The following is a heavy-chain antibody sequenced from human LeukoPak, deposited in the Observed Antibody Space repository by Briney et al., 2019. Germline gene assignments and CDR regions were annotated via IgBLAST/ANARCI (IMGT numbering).Heavy chain of an antibody. CDR2: INPNSGGT. V-gene: IGHV1-2*02. J-gene: IGHJ4*02. D-gene: IGHD3-10*01. CDR1: GYIFIDYY. CDR3: ARRALGTYSPIDY. Sequence: ASVKVSCRTSGYIFIDYYIQWVRQAPGQGLEWMGWINPNSGGTDHAQKFQGKVTMTRDTSISTAYMELTRLRSDDTAMYYCARRALGTYSPIDYWGQGTLVTVSS.